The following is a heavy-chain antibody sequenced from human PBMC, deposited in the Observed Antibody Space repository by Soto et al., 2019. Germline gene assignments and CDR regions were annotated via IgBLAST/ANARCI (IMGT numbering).Heavy chain of an antibody. CDR1: GGSVSSGSYY. CDR3: ARALRAYCGGDCYSAYFDY. Sequence: TLSLTCTVSGGSVSSGSYYWSWIRQPPGKGLEWIGYIYYSGSTNYNPSLKSRVTISVDTSKNQFSLKLSSVTAADTAVYYCARALRAYCGGDCYSAYFDYWGQGTLVTVSS. J-gene: IGHJ4*02. D-gene: IGHD2-21*02. CDR2: IYYSGST. V-gene: IGHV4-61*01.